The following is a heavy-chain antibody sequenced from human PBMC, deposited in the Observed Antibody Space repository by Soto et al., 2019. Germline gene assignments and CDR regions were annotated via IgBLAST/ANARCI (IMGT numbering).Heavy chain of an antibody. D-gene: IGHD3-9*01. CDR3: ARGRSSWRKRRYEGSSIGMDV. J-gene: IGHJ6*02. CDR1: GYIFSKYG. V-gene: IGHV3-33*01. CDR2: IWYEGSNK. Sequence: QVQLVESGGGVVQSGRSLRRSCAASGYIFSKYGMHWVRQAPGKGLEWVSGIWYEGSNKYYAESMKGRFTISRDKSRNTVYLQVISLRDDDTAVYYCARGRSSWRKRRYEGSSIGMDVWGQGTTVIVSS.